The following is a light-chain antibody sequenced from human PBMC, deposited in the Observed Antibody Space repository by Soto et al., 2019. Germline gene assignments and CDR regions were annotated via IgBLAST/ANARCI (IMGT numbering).Light chain of an antibody. V-gene: IGKV3-20*01. Sequence: EIVLTQSPGTLSLSPGERATLSCRASQSVSSSYLAWYQQKPGQAPRLLIYGASSRATGIPDRFSGSGSGTDFPLTISRLEPEDFAVYYCQQYGSSPRGITFGPVTKVDIK. CDR2: GAS. CDR1: QSVSSSY. CDR3: QQYGSSPRGIT. J-gene: IGKJ3*01.